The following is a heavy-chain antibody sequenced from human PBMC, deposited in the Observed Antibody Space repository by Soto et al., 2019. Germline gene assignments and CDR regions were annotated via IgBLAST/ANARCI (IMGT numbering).Heavy chain of an antibody. J-gene: IGHJ4*02. Sequence: GGSLSLSCAASGFTFSSYAMSWVRQAPGKGLEWVSAISGSGGSTYYADSVKGRFTISRDNSKNTLYLQMNSLRAEDTAVYYCAKDHLDSSGYWSTDLSGSDYWGQGTLVTVSS. D-gene: IGHD3-22*01. CDR2: ISGSGGST. V-gene: IGHV3-23*01. CDR1: GFTFSSYA. CDR3: AKDHLDSSGYWSTDLSGSDY.